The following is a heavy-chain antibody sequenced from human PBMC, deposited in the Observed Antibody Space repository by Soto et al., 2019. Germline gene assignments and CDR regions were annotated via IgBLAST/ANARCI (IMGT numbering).Heavy chain of an antibody. V-gene: IGHV4-30-4*08. D-gene: IGHD5-12*01. CDR3: ARDWDRVATIFLEY. CDR2: IYYSGST. Sequence: VAYGSSVSGDCCRIIKKQPPVKVLEWTGYIYYSGSTYYNPSLKSRVTISVDTSKNQFSLKLSSVTAADTAVFFYARDWDRVATIFLEYWGHGTLVTVSS. CDR1: YGSSVSGDCC. J-gene: IGHJ4*01.